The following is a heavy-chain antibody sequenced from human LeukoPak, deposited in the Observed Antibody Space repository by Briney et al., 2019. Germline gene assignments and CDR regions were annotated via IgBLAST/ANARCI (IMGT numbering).Heavy chain of an antibody. Sequence: ASVKVSCKASGYTFTGYYMHWVRQAPGQGLEWMGWINPNSGGTNYAQKFQGRVTMTRDTSISTAYMELSRLRSDDTAVYYCAKDQSPSRQDTYYYDSSGSAFDYWGQGTLVTVSS. CDR3: AKDQSPSRQDTYYYDSSGSAFDY. D-gene: IGHD3-22*01. CDR1: GYTFTGYY. J-gene: IGHJ4*02. CDR2: INPNSGGT. V-gene: IGHV1-2*02.